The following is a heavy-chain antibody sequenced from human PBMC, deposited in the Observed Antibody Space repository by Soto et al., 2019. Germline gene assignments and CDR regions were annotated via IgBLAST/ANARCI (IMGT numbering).Heavy chain of an antibody. CDR2: INHSGST. CDR3: ARGRLWFGELLGNWFDP. Sequence: SETLSLTCAVYGGSFSGYYWSWIRQPPGKGLEWIGEINHSGSTNYNPSLKSRVTISVDTSKNQFSLKLSSVTAADTAVYYCARGRLWFGELLGNWFDPWGQGTLVTVSS. V-gene: IGHV4-34*01. J-gene: IGHJ5*02. CDR1: GGSFSGYY. D-gene: IGHD3-10*01.